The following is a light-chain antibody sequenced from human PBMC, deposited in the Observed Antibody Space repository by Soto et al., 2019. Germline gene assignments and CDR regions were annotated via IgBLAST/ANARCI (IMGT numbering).Light chain of an antibody. J-gene: IGKJ4*01. Sequence: ERAMTQSPATLSVSLGERATLSCRASQSVGRNLAWYQQKPGQAPRLLFFGASTRAAGIPARFSGSGSETEFTLTISSLQSEDFAVYYCQQYNDWPLTFGGGTKV. CDR1: QSVGRN. V-gene: IGKV3-15*01. CDR3: QQYNDWPLT. CDR2: GAS.